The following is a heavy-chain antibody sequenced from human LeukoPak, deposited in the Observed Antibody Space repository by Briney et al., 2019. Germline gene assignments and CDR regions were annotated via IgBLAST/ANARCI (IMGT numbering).Heavy chain of an antibody. V-gene: IGHV1-69*13. CDR3: SRDPRSGYLYYFDY. CDR2: IIPIFGRA. Sequence: SVKVSCKASGGTFSSYAISWVRQAPGQGLEWMGGIIPIFGRANYAQKFQGRVTITADESTSTAYMELSSLRSEDTAVYYCSRDPRSGYLYYFDYWGQGTLVTVSS. J-gene: IGHJ4*02. CDR1: GGTFSSYA. D-gene: IGHD3-3*01.